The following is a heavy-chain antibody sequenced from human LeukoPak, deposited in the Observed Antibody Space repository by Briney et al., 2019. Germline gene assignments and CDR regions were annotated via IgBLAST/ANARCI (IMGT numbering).Heavy chain of an antibody. V-gene: IGHV4-30-4*01. CDR3: ARDLLNEGNHLDY. J-gene: IGHJ4*02. CDR1: GGSISSGDYY. Sequence: PSETLSLTCTVSGGSISSGDYYWSWIRQPPGKGLKWIGYIYYSGSTYYNPSLKSRVTTSVDTSKNQFSLKLSSVTAADTAVYYCARDLLNEGNHLDYWGQGTLVTVSS. D-gene: IGHD4-23*01. CDR2: IYYSGST.